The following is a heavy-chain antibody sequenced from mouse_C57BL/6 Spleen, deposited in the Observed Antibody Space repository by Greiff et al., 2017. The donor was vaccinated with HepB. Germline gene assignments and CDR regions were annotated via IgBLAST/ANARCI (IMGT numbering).Heavy chain of an antibody. Sequence: QVQLQQPGAELVKPGASVKLSCKASGYTFTSYWMHWVKQRPGQGLEWIGMIHPNSCSTNYNEKFKSKATLTVDKSSSTAYMQLSSLTSEDSAVYYCARSTTVVEGYFDVWGTGTTVTVSS. D-gene: IGHD1-1*01. J-gene: IGHJ1*03. V-gene: IGHV1-64*01. CDR3: ARSTTVVEGYFDV. CDR1: GYTFTSYW. CDR2: IHPNSCST.